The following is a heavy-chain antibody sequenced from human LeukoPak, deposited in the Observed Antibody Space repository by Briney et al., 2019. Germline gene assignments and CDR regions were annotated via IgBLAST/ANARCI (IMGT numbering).Heavy chain of an antibody. J-gene: IGHJ4*02. Sequence: ASVKGCCKASGYTFTSYGISGVRQAPGQGLEWMGWISAYNGNTNYAQKLPGRVTMTTDTSTSTAYMELRSLRSDDTAVYYCARDSRGPKGLGYWGQGTLVTVSS. CDR3: ARDSRGPKGLGY. V-gene: IGHV1-18*01. CDR2: ISAYNGNT. CDR1: GYTFTSYG. D-gene: IGHD2-2*01.